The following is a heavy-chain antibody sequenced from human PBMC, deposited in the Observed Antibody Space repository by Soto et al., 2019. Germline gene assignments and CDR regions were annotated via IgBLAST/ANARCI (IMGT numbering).Heavy chain of an antibody. Sequence: GGSLRLSCAASGFTFSSYAMHWVRQAPGKGLEWVAVISYDGSNKYYADSVKGRFTISRDNSKNTLYLQMNSLRAEDTAVYYCASYIDYYHSSGVADLPPLNYWGQGTLVTVSS. V-gene: IGHV3-30-3*01. D-gene: IGHD3-22*01. CDR2: ISYDGSNK. CDR1: GFTFSSYA. CDR3: ASYIDYYHSSGVADLPPLNY. J-gene: IGHJ4*02.